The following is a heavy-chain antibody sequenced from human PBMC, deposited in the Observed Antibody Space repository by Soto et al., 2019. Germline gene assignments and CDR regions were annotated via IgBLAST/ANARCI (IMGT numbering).Heavy chain of an antibody. CDR2: ISGHNGKT. Sequence: QVQLVQSGAEVKKPGASVKVSCKASGYTFTTYGINWVRQAPGEGLEWMGWISGHNGKTNYAEKCQCRVTMTTETSTTTAYMELRSLRSDDTAVYFCARDIDVLTTPPGDYWGQGTLVTVSS. V-gene: IGHV1-18*04. CDR1: GYTFTTYG. D-gene: IGHD4-17*01. CDR3: ARDIDVLTTPPGDY. J-gene: IGHJ4*02.